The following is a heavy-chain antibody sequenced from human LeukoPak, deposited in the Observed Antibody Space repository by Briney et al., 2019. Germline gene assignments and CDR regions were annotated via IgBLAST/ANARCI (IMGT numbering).Heavy chain of an antibody. V-gene: IGHV3-11*06. CDR1: GFTFSDYY. CDR2: ISSSSSYT. D-gene: IGHD6-13*01. Sequence: PGGSLRLSCAAAGFTFSDYYMSWIRQAPGKGLEWVSYISSSSSYTNYADSVKGRFTISRDNAKNSLYLQMNSLRAEDTAVYYCARPYSSSWNYFDYWGQGTLVTVSS. CDR3: ARPYSSSWNYFDY. J-gene: IGHJ4*02.